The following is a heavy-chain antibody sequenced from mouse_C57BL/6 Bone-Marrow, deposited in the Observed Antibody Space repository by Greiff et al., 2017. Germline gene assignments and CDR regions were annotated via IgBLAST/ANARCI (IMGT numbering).Heavy chain of an antibody. D-gene: IGHD1-1*01. V-gene: IGHV5-12*01. Sequence: EVQVVESGGGLVQPGGSLKLSCAASGFTFSDYYMYWVRQTPEKRLEWVAYISNGGGSTYYPDTVKGRFTISRANAKNTLYLQMSRLKSEYTAMYYCARGIYYYGSSYPYWYFDVWGTGTTVTVSS. CDR2: ISNGGGST. CDR3: ARGIYYYGSSYPYWYFDV. CDR1: GFTFSDYY. J-gene: IGHJ1*03.